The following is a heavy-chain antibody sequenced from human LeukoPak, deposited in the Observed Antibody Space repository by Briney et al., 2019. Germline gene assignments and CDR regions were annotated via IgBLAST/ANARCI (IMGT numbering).Heavy chain of an antibody. CDR2: IFYSGST. V-gene: IGHV4-39*01. CDR3: ARARIVVVIKHDAFDI. J-gene: IGHJ3*02. D-gene: IGHD3-22*01. Sequence: SETLSLTCTVSGGSLSSSSYYWGWIRQPPGKGLEWIGTIFYSGSTYYNPSLKSRVTISVDPSKNQFSLNLSSVTAADTAVYYCARARIVVVIKHDAFDIWGQGTMVTVSS. CDR1: GGSLSSSSYY.